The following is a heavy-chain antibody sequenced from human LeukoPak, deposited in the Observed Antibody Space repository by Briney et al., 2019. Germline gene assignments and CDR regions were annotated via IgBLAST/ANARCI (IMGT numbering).Heavy chain of an antibody. J-gene: IGHJ4*02. Sequence: PGGSLRLSCAASGFTFSSNWMNWDRQAPGKGLEWVANIKEDGSEKYYVDSVKGRFTISRDNAKNSLCLQMNSLRAEDTAIYYCVRSGGYWGQGTLVTVSS. D-gene: IGHD1-26*01. V-gene: IGHV3-7*05. CDR2: IKEDGSEK. CDR3: VRSGGY. CDR1: GFTFSSNW.